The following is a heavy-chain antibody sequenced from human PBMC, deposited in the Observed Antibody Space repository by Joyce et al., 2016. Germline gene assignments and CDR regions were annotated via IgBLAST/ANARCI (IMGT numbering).Heavy chain of an antibody. CDR1: GYTFTTYG. CDR3: ARLYYYGSGSVYDYYGMDV. D-gene: IGHD3-10*01. CDR2: ISGYNGNT. Sequence: QGQLVQSGAEVKKPGASVKVSCKASGYTFTTYGMSWVRAAPGQGLEWMGWISGYNGNTNYAQKFRGRVTMTADTSTSTAYMELRSLRSDDTAVYYCARLYYYGSGSVYDYYGMDVWGQGTTVTVSS. J-gene: IGHJ6*02. V-gene: IGHV1-18*01.